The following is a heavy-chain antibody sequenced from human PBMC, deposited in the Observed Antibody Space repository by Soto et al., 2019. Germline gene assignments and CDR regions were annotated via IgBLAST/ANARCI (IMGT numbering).Heavy chain of an antibody. D-gene: IGHD1-1*01. J-gene: IGHJ6*02. CDR3: ASVTAGTTAGYYYYGMDV. V-gene: IGHV3-53*04. CDR2: IYSGGST. CDR1: GFTVSSNY. Sequence: EVQLVESGGGLVQPGGSLRLSCAASGFTVSSNYMSWVRQAPGKGLEWVSVIYSGGSTYYADSVKGRFTISRHNSKNTLYLQMNSLGAEDTAVYYCASVTAGTTAGYYYYGMDVWGQGTTVTVSS.